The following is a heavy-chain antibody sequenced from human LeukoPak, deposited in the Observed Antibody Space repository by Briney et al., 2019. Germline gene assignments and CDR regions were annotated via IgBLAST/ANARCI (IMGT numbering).Heavy chain of an antibody. CDR2: IYYSGST. CDR1: GGSISSYY. CDR3: ARGAARYYYYYMDV. Sequence: PSETLSLTCTVSGGSISSYYWSWIRQPPGKGLEWIGYIYYSGSTNYNPSLKSRVTISVDTSKNQFSLKLSSVTAADTAVYYCARGAARYYYYYMDVCGKGTTVTVSS. V-gene: IGHV4-59*01. J-gene: IGHJ6*03.